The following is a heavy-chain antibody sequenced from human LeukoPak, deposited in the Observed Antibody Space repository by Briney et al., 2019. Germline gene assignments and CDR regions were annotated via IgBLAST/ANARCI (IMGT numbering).Heavy chain of an antibody. Sequence: PGGSLRLSCAASGFTFSSYSMNWVRQAPGKGLEWVSSISSSSSYIYYADSVKGRFTISRGNSKNTLYLQMNSLRAEDTAVYYCARDDTTGYFDYWGQGTLVTVSS. V-gene: IGHV3-21*01. J-gene: IGHJ4*02. CDR2: ISSSSSYI. CDR3: ARDDTTGYFDY. CDR1: GFTFSSYS. D-gene: IGHD1-1*01.